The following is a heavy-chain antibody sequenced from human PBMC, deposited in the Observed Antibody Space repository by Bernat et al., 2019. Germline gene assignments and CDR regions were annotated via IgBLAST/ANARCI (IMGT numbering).Heavy chain of an antibody. CDR1: RGTFSSYT. CDR3: ARVVDGNRPRWFDP. J-gene: IGHJ5*02. Sequence: QVQLVQSGAEVKKPGSSVKVSCKASRGTFSSYTISWVRQAPGQGLEWMGRIIPILGIANYAQKFQGRVTITADKSTSTAYMELSSLRSEDTAVYYCARVVDGNRPRWFDPWGQGTLVTVSS. V-gene: IGHV1-69*02. CDR2: IIPILGIA. D-gene: IGHD2-15*01.